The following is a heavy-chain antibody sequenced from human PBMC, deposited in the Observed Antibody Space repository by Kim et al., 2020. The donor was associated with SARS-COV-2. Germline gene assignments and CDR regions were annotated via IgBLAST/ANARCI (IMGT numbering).Heavy chain of an antibody. CDR3: AKRRDSNYRYGMDV. CDR2: ISYDGSTK. D-gene: IGHD2-8*01. V-gene: IGHV3-30*18. J-gene: IGHJ6*02. Sequence: GGSLRLSCAASEFTFSSYGMHWVRQAPGKGLEWVAVISYDGSTKYYADSVKGRFTISRDNSKNTLYLQMNSLRAEDTVLYYCAKRRDSNYRYGMDVWGQGTTVTVS. CDR1: EFTFSSYG.